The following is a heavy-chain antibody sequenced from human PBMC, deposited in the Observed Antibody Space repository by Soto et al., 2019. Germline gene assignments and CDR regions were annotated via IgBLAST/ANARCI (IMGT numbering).Heavy chain of an antibody. Sequence: SVKVSCKASGYTFTSYGFSWVRQAPGQGLEWMGWINGYTGNTHYAQKFQGRVTMTTDTSTSTAYMELWTLISDDTAVYYCARSWVTGKGGMDVWGQGTTVTVSS. CDR2: INGYTGNT. J-gene: IGHJ6*02. CDR3: ARSWVTGKGGMDV. D-gene: IGHD3-16*01. V-gene: IGHV1-18*01. CDR1: GYTFTSYG.